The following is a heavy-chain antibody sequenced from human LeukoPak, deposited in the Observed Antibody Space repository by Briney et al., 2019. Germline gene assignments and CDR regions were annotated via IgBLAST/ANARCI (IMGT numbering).Heavy chain of an antibody. J-gene: IGHJ4*02. Sequence: GESLNISWKGSGYSFTSYWSGWVRQVPGKGLDYMGIIYPGDSETRYSPSFQGQVTISVDKSISTAYLQWSSLKASDSAMYYCARHHCSGGSCYFFDYWGQGTLVTVSS. CDR2: IYPGDSET. CDR3: ARHHCSGGSCYFFDY. CDR1: GYSFTSYW. V-gene: IGHV5-51*01. D-gene: IGHD2-15*01.